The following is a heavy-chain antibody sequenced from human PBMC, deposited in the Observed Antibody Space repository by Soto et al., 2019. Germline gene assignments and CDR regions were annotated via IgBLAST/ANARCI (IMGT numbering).Heavy chain of an antibody. V-gene: IGHV3-23*04. J-gene: IGHJ3*01. Sequence: EVQLVESGGGLVQPGGSLRLSCAASGFPCGSYDMTWVRQAPGKGLEWVSTILVDGRTFYVDSVKGRFTISRDNSRNTVYLQMNSLTAGDTALYYCAKATATGGGAFDFCGQGTMVTVSS. CDR3: AKATATGGGAFDF. CDR1: GFPCGSYD. CDR2: ILVDGRT. D-gene: IGHD2-8*02.